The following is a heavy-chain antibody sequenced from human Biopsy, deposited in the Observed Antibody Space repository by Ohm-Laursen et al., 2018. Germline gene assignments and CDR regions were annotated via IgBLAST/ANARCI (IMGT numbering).Heavy chain of an antibody. J-gene: IGHJ5*02. CDR2: IYNSETT. CDR1: GDSISTSTTYY. V-gene: IGHV4-39*01. CDR3: ARHPTGFWFDP. Sequence: SDTLSLTCTVSGDSISTSTTYYWAWLRQPPGKGLEWIGSIYNSETTFYNPSLKSRVAISVDTSTNQFSLKVSSVTAADTALCYCARHPTGFWFDPWGHGTLVTVSS.